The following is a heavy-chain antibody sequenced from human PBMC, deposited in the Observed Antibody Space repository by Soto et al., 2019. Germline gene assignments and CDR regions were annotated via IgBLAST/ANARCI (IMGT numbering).Heavy chain of an antibody. D-gene: IGHD2-2*01. Sequence: QVQLVQSGAEVKKPGASVKVSCKASGYTFTSYGISWVRQAPGQGLEWMGWISAYNGNTNYAQKLQGRVTMTTDTPTSTAYMELRSLRSDDTAVYYCAREIGVVPAAMSYYYGMDVWGQGTTVTVSS. CDR1: GYTFTSYG. CDR3: AREIGVVPAAMSYYYGMDV. CDR2: ISAYNGNT. J-gene: IGHJ6*02. V-gene: IGHV1-18*01.